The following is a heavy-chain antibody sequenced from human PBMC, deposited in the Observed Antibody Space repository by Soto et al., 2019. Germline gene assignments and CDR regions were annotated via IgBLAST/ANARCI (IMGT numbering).Heavy chain of an antibody. Sequence: EVQLLESGGGLVQSGESLRLSCAASGITFSSYTMTWVRQAPGKGLEWVSSISGSGGTTYYTDSVKGRFTISRDNSKNTLYLQMNSLSAEDTAIYYCAKDRNSSSSTSSGMDVWGQGTTVTVSS. D-gene: IGHD6-6*01. CDR2: ISGSGGTT. CDR1: GITFSSYT. J-gene: IGHJ6*02. V-gene: IGHV3-23*01. CDR3: AKDRNSSSSTSSGMDV.